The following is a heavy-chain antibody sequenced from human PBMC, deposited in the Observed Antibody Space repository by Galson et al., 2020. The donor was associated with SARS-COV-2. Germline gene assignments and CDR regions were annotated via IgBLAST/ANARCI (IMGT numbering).Heavy chain of an antibody. J-gene: IGHJ6*02. V-gene: IGHV1-18*01. D-gene: IGHD3-22*01. CDR1: GYTFTSYG. Sequence: ASVKVSCKASGYTFTSYGISWVRQAPGQGLEWMGWISAYNGNTNYAQKLQGRVTMTTDTSTSTAYMELRSLRSDDTAVYYWAREADPQLFYYDSSGYGGMDVWGQGTTVTVSS. CDR2: ISAYNGNT. CDR3: AREADPQLFYYDSSGYGGMDV.